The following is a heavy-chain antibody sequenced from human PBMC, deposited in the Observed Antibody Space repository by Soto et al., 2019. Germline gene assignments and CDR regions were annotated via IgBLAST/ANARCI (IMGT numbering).Heavy chain of an antibody. Sequence: PGGSLRLSCAASGFTFSSYGMHWVRQAPGKGLEWVAVISYDGSNKYYADSVKGRFTISRDNSKNTLYLQMNSLRAEDTAVYYCAKVGHHYGGNRLFGYWGQGTLVTVSS. V-gene: IGHV3-30*18. CDR2: ISYDGSNK. J-gene: IGHJ4*02. CDR3: AKVGHHYGGNRLFGY. D-gene: IGHD4-17*01. CDR1: GFTFSSYG.